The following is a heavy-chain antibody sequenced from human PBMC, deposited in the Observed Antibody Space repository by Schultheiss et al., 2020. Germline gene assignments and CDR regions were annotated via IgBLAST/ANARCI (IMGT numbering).Heavy chain of an antibody. CDR1: GFTFSSYA. Sequence: GGSLRLSCAASGFTFSSYAMSWVRQAPGKGLEWVSYISSSSSSIHYADSVKGRFTISRDNAKNSLYLQMNSLRAEDTAVYYCARDSTGSLDYWGQGTLVTVSS. J-gene: IGHJ4*02. D-gene: IGHD1-1*01. CDR3: ARDSTGSLDY. V-gene: IGHV3-48*04. CDR2: ISSSSSSI.